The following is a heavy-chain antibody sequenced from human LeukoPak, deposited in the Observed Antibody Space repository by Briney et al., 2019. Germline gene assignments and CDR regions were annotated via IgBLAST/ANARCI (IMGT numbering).Heavy chain of an antibody. CDR2: IKGDGTNI. V-gene: IGHV3-74*01. CDR1: GFSISNYW. J-gene: IGHJ4*02. D-gene: IGHD3-10*01. CDR3: ARDLGNYHSGASYFDY. Sequence: GGSLRLSCAASGFSISNYWMHWVRQAPGKGPIWVSRIKGDGTNIAYADSVKGRFTISRDNAKNTLSLQMNSLRAEDTAVYYCARDLGNYHSGASYFDYWGQGTLVTVSS.